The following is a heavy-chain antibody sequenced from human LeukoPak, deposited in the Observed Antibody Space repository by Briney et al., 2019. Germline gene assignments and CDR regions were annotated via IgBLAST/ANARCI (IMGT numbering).Heavy chain of an antibody. Sequence: GGSLRLSCAASGFTFSSYWMHWVRQAPGKGLVWVSRINPDGSRTSYADSVKGRFTISRDNSKNTLYLQMNSLRAEDTAVYYCAKDQWSFSYFDYWGQGTLVTVSS. CDR2: INPDGSRT. CDR3: AKDQWSFSYFDY. V-gene: IGHV3-74*01. J-gene: IGHJ4*02. CDR1: GFTFSSYW. D-gene: IGHD1-26*01.